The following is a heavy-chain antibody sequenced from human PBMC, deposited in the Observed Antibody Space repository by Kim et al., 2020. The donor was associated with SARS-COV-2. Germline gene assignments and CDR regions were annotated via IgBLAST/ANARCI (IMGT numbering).Heavy chain of an antibody. CDR2: IYYSGST. D-gene: IGHD3-10*01. Sequence: SETLSLTCTVSGGSISSSSYYWGWIRQPPGKGLEWIGSIYYSGSTYYNPSLKSRVTISVGTSKNQFSLKLSSVTAADTAVYYCARAPWVLLWFGFFDYWGQGTLVTVSS. CDR1: GGSISSSSYY. V-gene: IGHV4-39*01. CDR3: ARAPWVLLWFGFFDY. J-gene: IGHJ4*02.